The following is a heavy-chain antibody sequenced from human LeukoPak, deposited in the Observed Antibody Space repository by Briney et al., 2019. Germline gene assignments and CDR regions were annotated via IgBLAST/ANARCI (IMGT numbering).Heavy chain of an antibody. Sequence: RPSETLSLTCTVSGASINTYSWTWIRQPAGKGLEWIGRIYPSGNTNYSPSLKSRLTMSIDTSKSQFSLNLSSVTAADTAVYYCARDLDLRYCSIATCSGNWFGPWGQGTLVTVSS. J-gene: IGHJ5*02. D-gene: IGHD2-2*01. CDR1: GASINTYS. CDR3: ARDLDLRYCSIATCSGNWFGP. CDR2: IYPSGNT. V-gene: IGHV4-4*07.